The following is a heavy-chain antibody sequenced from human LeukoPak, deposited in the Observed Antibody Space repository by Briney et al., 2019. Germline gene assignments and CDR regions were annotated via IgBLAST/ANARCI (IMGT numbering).Heavy chain of an antibody. V-gene: IGHV3-30*04. D-gene: IGHD5-12*01. CDR3: TRDRGLESGYETSLDY. J-gene: IGHJ4*02. CDR2: ISNNGRNK. Sequence: QTGGSLRLSCAASGFTFSSYAIHWVRQAPGKGLEWVAFISNNGRNKDYADSVKGWFTISRDNSKNALYLQINSLRPEDTAVYYCTRDRGLESGYETSLDYWGQGTLVTVSS. CDR1: GFTFSSYA.